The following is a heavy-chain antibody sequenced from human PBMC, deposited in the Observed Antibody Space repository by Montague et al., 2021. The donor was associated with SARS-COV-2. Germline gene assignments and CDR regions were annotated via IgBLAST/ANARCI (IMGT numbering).Heavy chain of an antibody. J-gene: IGHJ4*02. Sequence: SLRLSCAASGFTFSSYSMNWVRQAPGKGLEWVSSISSSSSYIYYADSVKGRFTTSRDNAKNSLYLQVNSLRAEDTAVYYCARDAHYDILTGYFGYWGQGTLVTVSS. D-gene: IGHD3-9*01. CDR3: ARDAHYDILTGYFGY. CDR2: ISSSSSYI. V-gene: IGHV3-21*01. CDR1: GFTFSSYS.